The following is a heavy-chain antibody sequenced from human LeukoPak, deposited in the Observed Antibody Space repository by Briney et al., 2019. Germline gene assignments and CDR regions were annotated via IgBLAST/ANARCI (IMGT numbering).Heavy chain of an antibody. CDR2: VIPMPGIS. CDR3: ARQLSDSVMATAFDY. D-gene: IGHD5-18*01. J-gene: IGHJ4*02. V-gene: IGHV1-69*04. Sequence: SVKVSCKASGGTFSTYAISWVRRAPGQGLEWMGRVIPMPGISDYAQNFQGRVTISADKSTNTVYMELSSLRSQDTAIYFCARQLSDSVMATAFDYWGQGTLVTVSS. CDR1: GGTFSTYA.